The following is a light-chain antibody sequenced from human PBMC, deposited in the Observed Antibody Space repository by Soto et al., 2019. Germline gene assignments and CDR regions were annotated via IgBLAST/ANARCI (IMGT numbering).Light chain of an antibody. Sequence: EIVLTQSPATLSLSPGERATLSCRASQRVSASLAWYQQKPGQPPRLLIYNASKRATGIPVRFSGSGSGTDFTLPLSSLESEDFAVYYGQQRSNWPLTFGGGTKGEIK. CDR1: QRVSAS. CDR2: NAS. CDR3: QQRSNWPLT. V-gene: IGKV3-11*01. J-gene: IGKJ4*01.